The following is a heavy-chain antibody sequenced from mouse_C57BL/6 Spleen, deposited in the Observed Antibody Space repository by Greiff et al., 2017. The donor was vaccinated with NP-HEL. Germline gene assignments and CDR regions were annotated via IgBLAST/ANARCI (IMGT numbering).Heavy chain of an antibody. CDR3: ARDYDYDNSAMDY. V-gene: IGHV5-17*01. D-gene: IGHD2-4*01. Sequence: EVKVVESGGGLVKPGGSLKLSCAASGFTFSDYGMHWVRQAPEKGLEWVAYISSGSSTIYSADTVKGRFNIYRDKDKHTLFLQMTSLRSEDTAMYYCARDYDYDNSAMDYWGQGTSVTVSS. CDR2: ISSGSSTI. J-gene: IGHJ4*01. CDR1: GFTFSDYG.